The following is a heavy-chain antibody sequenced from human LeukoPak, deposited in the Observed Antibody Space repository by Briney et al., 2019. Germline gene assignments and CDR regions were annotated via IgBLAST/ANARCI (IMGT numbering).Heavy chain of an antibody. CDR2: INHSGST. J-gene: IGHJ5*02. Sequence: SETLSLTCAVSGGSISSGGYSWSWIRQPPGKGLEWIGEINHSGSTNYNPSLKSRVTISVDTSKNQFSLKLSSVTAADTAVYYCARVSQDVDTAMVNPWFGDFELQNGRFDPWGQGTLVTVSS. CDR1: GGSISSGGYS. CDR3: ARVSQDVDTAMVNPWFGDFELQNGRFDP. V-gene: IGHV4-30-2*01. D-gene: IGHD5-18*01.